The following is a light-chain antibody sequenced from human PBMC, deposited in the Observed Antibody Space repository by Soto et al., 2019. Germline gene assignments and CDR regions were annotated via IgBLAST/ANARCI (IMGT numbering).Light chain of an antibody. J-gene: IGKJ1*01. CDR1: QSVSSN. Sequence: EIVLTQSPGTLSVSPGERATLSCRASQSVSSNLAWYQQKPGQAPRLLIYGASTRATGIPARFSGSGSGTDFTLTISRLEPEDFAVYYCQQYGSSVWTFGQGTKVDI. V-gene: IGKV3-20*01. CDR3: QQYGSSVWT. CDR2: GAS.